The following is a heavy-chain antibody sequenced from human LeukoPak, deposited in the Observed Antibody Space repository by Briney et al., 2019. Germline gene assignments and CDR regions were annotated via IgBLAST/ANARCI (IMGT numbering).Heavy chain of an antibody. CDR1: GFAFDDFA. Sequence: GGSLRLSCTTSGFAFDDFAMSWVRHRAGRGLEWVGFIRRRAYGGAAEYAASVKGRFIISRDDSKGIAYLRMNSLKTEDTAVYYCSRNGLVDFDYWGQGSRVIVSP. V-gene: IGHV3-49*04. CDR3: SRNGLVDFDY. J-gene: IGHJ4*02. CDR2: IRRRAYGGAA.